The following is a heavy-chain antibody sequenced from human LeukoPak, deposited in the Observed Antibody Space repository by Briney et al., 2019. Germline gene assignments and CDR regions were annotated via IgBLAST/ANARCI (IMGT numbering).Heavy chain of an antibody. CDR1: GYTFTSYD. CDR3: ARAAAVAGTRNDAFDI. J-gene: IGHJ3*02. D-gene: IGHD6-19*01. Sequence: GASVKVSCKASGYTFTSYDINWVRQATGQGLELMGWINPNSGGTNYAQKFQGRVTMTRDTSISTAYMELSRLRSDDTAVYYCARAAAVAGTRNDAFDIWGQGTMITVSS. V-gene: IGHV1-2*02. CDR2: INPNSGGT.